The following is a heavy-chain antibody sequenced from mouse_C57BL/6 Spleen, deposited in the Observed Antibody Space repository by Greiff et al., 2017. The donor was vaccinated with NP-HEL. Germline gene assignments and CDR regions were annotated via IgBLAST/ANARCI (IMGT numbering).Heavy chain of an antibody. Sequence: QVQLQQPGAELVKPGASVKLSCKASGYTFTSYWMHWVKQRPGQGLEWIGMIHPNSGSTNYNEKFKSKATLTVDKSSSTAYMQLSSLTSEDSAFYYCARVEDYYGSSPLYYAMDYWGQGTSVTVSS. CDR2: IHPNSGST. D-gene: IGHD1-1*01. V-gene: IGHV1-64*01. J-gene: IGHJ4*01. CDR1: GYTFTSYW. CDR3: ARVEDYYGSSPLYYAMDY.